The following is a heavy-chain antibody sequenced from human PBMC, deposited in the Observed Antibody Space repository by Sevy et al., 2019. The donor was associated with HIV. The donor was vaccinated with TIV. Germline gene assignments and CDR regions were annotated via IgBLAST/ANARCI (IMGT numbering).Heavy chain of an antibody. D-gene: IGHD6-19*01. V-gene: IGHV2-5*01. CDR2: IDWNDDK. J-gene: IGHJ4*01. CDR3: ARRRNSGWHFDY. CDR1: GFSLTTRGVG. Sequence: SGPTLVNPTQTLTLTCTFSGFSLTTRGVGVGWIRQPPGKALEWLAFIDWNDDKRFSPSRKNRLSLTEATAKSQGVLTMTNLAPVETATYYCARRRNSGWHFDYWGQGTLVTVSS.